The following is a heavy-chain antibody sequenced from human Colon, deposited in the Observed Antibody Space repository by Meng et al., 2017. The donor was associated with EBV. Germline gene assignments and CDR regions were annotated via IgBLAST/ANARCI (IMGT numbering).Heavy chain of an antibody. CDR3: ASSDYYRSDY. CDR1: GGSISISTW. D-gene: IGHD3-22*01. CDR2: IYHSGGT. J-gene: IGHJ4*02. Sequence: QMQLQESGPGLVKPSGTLSLTRAVSGGSISISTWWSWVRQPPGKGLEWIGEIYHSGGTNYNPSLRGRVTISLDKSKNQFSLTLRSVTAADTAVYYCASSDYYRSDYWGQGTLVNVSS. V-gene: IGHV4-4*02.